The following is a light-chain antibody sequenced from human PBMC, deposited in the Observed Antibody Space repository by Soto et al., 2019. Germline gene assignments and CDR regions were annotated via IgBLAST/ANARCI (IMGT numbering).Light chain of an antibody. CDR2: AAS. CDR3: QQYDNLPPTWT. J-gene: IGKJ1*01. CDR1: QSITNY. Sequence: DIQMTQSPSALSASVGDRVTITCRASQSITNYLNWYQHKPGQAPNVLIYAASTLQAGVPSRFRGSGSGTHFTFTISNLQPEDIATYYCQQYDNLPPTWTFGQGTKVDIK. V-gene: IGKV1-33*01.